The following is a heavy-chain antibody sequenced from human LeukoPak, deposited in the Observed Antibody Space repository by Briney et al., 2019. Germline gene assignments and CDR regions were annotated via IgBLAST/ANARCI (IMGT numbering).Heavy chain of an antibody. J-gene: IGHJ6*03. CDR1: ADSITNYY. CDR3: GRAIQDYYDSSGYPSWYYYYYMDV. Sequence: SETLSLTCTVSADSITNYYWTWLRQPPGQGLEWIGYINHTGSTNSHPSLNSGATISRATSKNHFSLQLSPVSAEATVLYYCGRAIQDYYDSSGYPSWYYYYYMDVWGKGTTVTISS. D-gene: IGHD3-22*01. V-gene: IGHV4-59*01. CDR2: INHTGST.